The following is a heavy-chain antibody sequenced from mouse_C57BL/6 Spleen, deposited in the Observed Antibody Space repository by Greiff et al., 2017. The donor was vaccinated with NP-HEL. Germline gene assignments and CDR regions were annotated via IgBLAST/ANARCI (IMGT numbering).Heavy chain of an antibody. CDR2: IDPATAGT. D-gene: IGHD2-4*01. CDR1: GYTFTDYD. Sequence: QVQLQQSGAELVRPGASVTLSCKASGYTFTDYDMHWVKQTPVPGLELIGAIDPATAGTAYHQTFKGKAILTADKSSRTADMELRSLTSEDSAVYYCTRMRDYFAYWGQGTLVTVSA. CDR3: TRMRDYFAY. V-gene: IGHV1-15*01. J-gene: IGHJ3*01.